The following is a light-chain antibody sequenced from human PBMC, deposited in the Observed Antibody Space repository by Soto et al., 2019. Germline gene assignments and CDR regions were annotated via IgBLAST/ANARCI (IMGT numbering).Light chain of an antibody. CDR2: AES. V-gene: IGKV1-9*01. Sequence: DIQMTHSRASLSSSLGEKVTITCLASQGSSSYLTWYQEKPGKAPKLLIYAESSLQSGVPSRCSGSGCGTDFTLTISFLQAEDVVTYWSPEYYCHPSPSGQGTKPDI. CDR3: PEYYCHPSP. CDR1: QGSSSY. J-gene: IGKJ1*01.